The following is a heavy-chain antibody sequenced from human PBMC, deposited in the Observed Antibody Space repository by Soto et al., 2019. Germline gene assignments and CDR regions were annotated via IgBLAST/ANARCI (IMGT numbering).Heavy chain of an antibody. V-gene: IGHV3-11*01. CDR2: INPGGDVI. CDR1: GFSLRDYY. J-gene: IGHJ4*02. CDR3: TRDPRIADF. Sequence: GGSLRLSCAASGFSLRDYYITWIRQAPGKGLELLSYINPGGDVIKYADSVKGRFTISRDNAKNSLYLHMNNLRAEDTAVYYCTRDPRIADFWGQGTLVTVSS. D-gene: IGHD2-21*01.